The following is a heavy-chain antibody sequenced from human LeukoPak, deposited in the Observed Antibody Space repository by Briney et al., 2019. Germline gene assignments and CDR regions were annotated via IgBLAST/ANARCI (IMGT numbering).Heavy chain of an antibody. V-gene: IGHV3-48*01. J-gene: IGHJ4*02. D-gene: IGHD3-3*01. CDR3: AKEGGYYTDYFDY. CDR1: GFTFSSHS. CDR2: ISSSSSTI. Sequence: GGSLRLSCAASGFTFSSHSMNWVRQAPGKGLEWVPYISSSSSTIYYADSVKGRFTISRDNSKNTLYLQMNSLRAEDTAVYYCAKEGGYYTDYFDYWGQGTLVTVSS.